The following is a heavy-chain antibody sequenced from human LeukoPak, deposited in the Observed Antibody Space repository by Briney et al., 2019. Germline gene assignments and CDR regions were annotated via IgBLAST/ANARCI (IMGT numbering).Heavy chain of an antibody. CDR1: GYTFTSYG. CDR3: ARDPFNGYSSGWYAPSSYYYGMDV. Sequence: ASVKVSCKASGYTFTSYGIGWVRQAPGQGLEWMGWISAYNGNTNYAQKLQGRVTMTTDTSTSTAYMELRSLRSDDTAVYYCARDPFNGYSSGWYAPSSYYYGMDVWGQGTTVTVSS. D-gene: IGHD6-19*01. CDR2: ISAYNGNT. J-gene: IGHJ6*02. V-gene: IGHV1-18*01.